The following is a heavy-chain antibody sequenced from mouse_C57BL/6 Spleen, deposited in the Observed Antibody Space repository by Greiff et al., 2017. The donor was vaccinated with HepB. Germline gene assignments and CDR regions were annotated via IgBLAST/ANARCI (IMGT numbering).Heavy chain of an antibody. CDR1: GFTFSSYA. V-gene: IGHV5-4*01. Sequence: EVQRVESGGGLVKPGGSLKLSCAASGFTFSSYAMSWVRQTPEKRLEWVATISDGGSYTYYPDNVKGRFTISRDNAKNNLYLQMSHLKSEDTAMYYCARGEGLFDYWGQGTTLTVSS. CDR2: ISDGGSYT. CDR3: ARGEGLFDY. J-gene: IGHJ2*01.